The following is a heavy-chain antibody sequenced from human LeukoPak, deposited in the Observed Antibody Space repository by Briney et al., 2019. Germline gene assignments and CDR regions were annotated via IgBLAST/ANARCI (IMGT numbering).Heavy chain of an antibody. CDR2: ISSSGSTI. D-gene: IGHD2-2*02. CDR1: GFTFSDYY. J-gene: IGHJ6*03. CDR3: ARGYCSSTSCYTLRYYYYMDV. Sequence: GGSLRLSCAASGFTFSDYYMSWIRQAPGKGLEWVSYISSSGSTIYYADSVKGRFTISRDNAKNSLYLQMNSLRAEDTAVYYCARGYCSSTSCYTLRYYYYMDVWGKGTTVTVSS. V-gene: IGHV3-11*01.